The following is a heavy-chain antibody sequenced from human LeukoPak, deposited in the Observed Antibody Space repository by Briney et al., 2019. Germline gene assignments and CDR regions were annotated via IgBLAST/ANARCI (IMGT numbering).Heavy chain of an antibody. J-gene: IGHJ4*02. V-gene: IGHV1-18*01. Sequence: ASVKVSCKASGYTFTNFGISWVRQAPGQGLEWMGRISGYNDNPNYAQKLQGRVTLTTDTSTSTAYMELRSLRYDDTAVYYCARDDSADWGQGTLVTVSS. CDR2: ISGYNDNP. D-gene: IGHD2-21*01. CDR1: GYTFTNFG. CDR3: ARDDSAD.